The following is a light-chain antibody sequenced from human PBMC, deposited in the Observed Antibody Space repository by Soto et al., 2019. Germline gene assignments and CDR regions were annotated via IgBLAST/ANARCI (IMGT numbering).Light chain of an antibody. J-gene: IGKJ2*01. V-gene: IGKV4-1*01. CDR3: QQYCSTPPYT. CDR2: WAS. CDR1: QSVLYSSNNKNY. Sequence: DIVMTQSPDSLAVSLGERATINCKSSQSVLYSSNNKNYLAWYQQKPGQPPKLLIYWASTRESGVPDRFSGSGSGTDFTLTISSLQAEDVAGYYCQQYCSTPPYTFGQWTQLEIK.